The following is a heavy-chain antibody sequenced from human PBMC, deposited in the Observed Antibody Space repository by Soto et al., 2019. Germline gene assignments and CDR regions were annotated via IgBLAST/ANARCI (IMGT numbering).Heavy chain of an antibody. CDR1: GGSIGSGDYY. D-gene: IGHD2-21*02. CDR2: IYYSGST. Sequence: PSETLSLTCTVSGGSIGSGDYYWSWIRQPPGKGLEWIGYIYYSGSTYYNPSLKSRVTISVDTSKNQFSLKLSSVTAADTAVYYCARAEEVTANYYYGMDVWGQGTTVTVSS. V-gene: IGHV4-30-4*01. J-gene: IGHJ6*02. CDR3: ARAEEVTANYYYGMDV.